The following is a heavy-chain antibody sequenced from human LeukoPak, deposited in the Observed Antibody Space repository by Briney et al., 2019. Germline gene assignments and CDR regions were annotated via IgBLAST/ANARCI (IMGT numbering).Heavy chain of an antibody. CDR1: GGSISSSSYY. D-gene: IGHD6-19*01. CDR3: AGYSSGWYVDY. Sequence: SETLSLTCTVSGGSISSSSYYWVWIRQPPGKGLEWIGSIYYTGSTYYNPSLKSRVTISVDTSNNQFSLKLSSVTAADTAVYYCAGYSSGWYVDYWGQGTLVTVSS. CDR2: IYYTGST. V-gene: IGHV4-39*07. J-gene: IGHJ4*02.